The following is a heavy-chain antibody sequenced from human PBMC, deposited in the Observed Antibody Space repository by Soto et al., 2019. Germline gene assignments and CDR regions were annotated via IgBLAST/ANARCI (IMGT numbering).Heavy chain of an antibody. J-gene: IGHJ5*02. CDR2: IIPIFGTA. Sequence: QVQLVQSGAEVKKPGSSVKVSCKASGVTFSSYAISWVRQAPGQGLEWMGGIIPIFGTANYAQKFQGRVTITADESTSTAYMELSSMRSEDTAVYYCARDAYCGGDCYRGWFDPWGQGTLVTVSS. D-gene: IGHD2-21*02. CDR1: GVTFSSYA. CDR3: ARDAYCGGDCYRGWFDP. V-gene: IGHV1-69*01.